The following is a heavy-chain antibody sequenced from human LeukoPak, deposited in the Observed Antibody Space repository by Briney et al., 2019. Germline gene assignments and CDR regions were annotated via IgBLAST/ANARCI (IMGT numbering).Heavy chain of an antibody. Sequence: SETLSLTCTVSGYSISSGYYWGWIRQPPGKGLEWIGSFYDSGNTYYNPSLKSRVTISVDTSKNQFSLKLSSVTAADTAVYYCARGTTYFSRYCSGGSCCSYEYFQHWGQGTLVTVSS. CDR3: ARGTTYFSRYCSGGSCCSYEYFQH. J-gene: IGHJ1*01. V-gene: IGHV4-38-2*02. D-gene: IGHD2-15*01. CDR1: GYSISSGYY. CDR2: FYDSGNT.